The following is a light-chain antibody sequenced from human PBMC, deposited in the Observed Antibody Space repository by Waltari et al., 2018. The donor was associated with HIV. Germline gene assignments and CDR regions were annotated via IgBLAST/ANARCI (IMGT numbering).Light chain of an antibody. CDR1: QSINKW. CDR3: QHYNTYST. V-gene: IGKV1-5*03. J-gene: IGKJ2*01. CDR2: KAS. Sequence: DIQMTQSPSTLSASVGDRVTVTCRASQSINKWLAWYQQKPGKAPRLLIYKASSLENGVPSRFTGSGSGTEFTLTINRLQPDDSATYYCQHYNTYSTFGQGTKLEIK.